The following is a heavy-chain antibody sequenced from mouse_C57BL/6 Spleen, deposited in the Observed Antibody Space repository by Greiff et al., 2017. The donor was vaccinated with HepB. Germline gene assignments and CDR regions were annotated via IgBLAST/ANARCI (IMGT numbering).Heavy chain of an antibody. Sequence: VQLQQSGAELVKPGASVKISCKASGYAFSSYWMNWVKQRPGKGLEWIGQIYPGDGDTNYNGKFKGKATLTVDTSSSTAYMQLSSLTSEDSAVYYCAREPFTTVVADYAMDYWGQGTSVTVSS. CDR1: GYAFSSYW. CDR2: IYPGDGDT. D-gene: IGHD1-1*01. V-gene: IGHV1-80*01. J-gene: IGHJ4*01. CDR3: AREPFTTVVADYAMDY.